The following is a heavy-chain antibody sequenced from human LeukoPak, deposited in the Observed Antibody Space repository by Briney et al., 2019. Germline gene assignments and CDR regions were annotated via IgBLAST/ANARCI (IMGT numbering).Heavy chain of an antibody. V-gene: IGHV3-9*01. CDR1: GFTFDDYA. CDR3: AKGYSSSWGDAFDI. D-gene: IGHD6-13*01. J-gene: IGHJ3*02. Sequence: GRSLRLSCAASGFTFDDYAMHWVRQAPGKGLEWVSGISWNSGSIGYADSVKGRFTISRDNAKNSLHLQKNSLRAEGTALYYCAKGYSSSWGDAFDIWGQGTMVTVSS. CDR2: ISWNSGSI.